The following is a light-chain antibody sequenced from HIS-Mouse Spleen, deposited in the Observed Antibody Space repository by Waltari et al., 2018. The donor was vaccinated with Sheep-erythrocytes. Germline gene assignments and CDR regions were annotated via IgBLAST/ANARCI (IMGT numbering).Light chain of an antibody. J-gene: IGLJ3*02. CDR3: CSYAGSSTPWV. V-gene: IGLV2-23*01. Sequence: QSALTQPASVSGSPGQSITIPCTGTSSDVGSYNLVSWYQQHPGKAPKLMIYEGSKRPSGVSNRFSGSKSGNTASLTISGLQAEDEADYYCCSYAGSSTPWVFGGGTKLTFL. CDR1: SSDVGSYNL. CDR2: EGS.